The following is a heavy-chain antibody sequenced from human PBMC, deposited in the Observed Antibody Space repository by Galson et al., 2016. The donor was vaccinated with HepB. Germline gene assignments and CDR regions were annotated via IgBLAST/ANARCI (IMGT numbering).Heavy chain of an antibody. J-gene: IGHJ3*02. CDR1: GFSLSTYGMG. CDR3: VHDVHCIGDTCHKEDTFDI. CDR2: IYWDDDK. V-gene: IGHV2-5*02. D-gene: IGHD2-15*01. Sequence: PALVKPTQTLTLTCTFSGFSLSTYGMGVAWIRQPPGKALEWLALIYWDDDKNYSPSLKTRLAVTKDTSKNQVVLTMTNMDPVDKATYYCVHDVHCIGDTCHKEDTFDIWGQGTLVTVSS.